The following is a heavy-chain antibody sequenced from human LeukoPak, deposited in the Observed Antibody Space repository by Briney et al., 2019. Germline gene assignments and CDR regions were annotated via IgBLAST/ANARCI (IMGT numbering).Heavy chain of an antibody. CDR1: GFTFSSFD. CDR3: ARRLPDSGSYSPDY. CDR2: IKFVGSQK. D-gene: IGHD3-10*01. Sequence: PGGSLSLSCAPSGFTFSSFDMHWVRQPPDKGREWVAFIKFVGSQKYYADSVRGRFTVTRYNSRNMLYLQLGSLRDDDTAVYFCARRLPDSGSYSPDYWGQGTLVTVSS. V-gene: IGHV3-30*02. J-gene: IGHJ4*02.